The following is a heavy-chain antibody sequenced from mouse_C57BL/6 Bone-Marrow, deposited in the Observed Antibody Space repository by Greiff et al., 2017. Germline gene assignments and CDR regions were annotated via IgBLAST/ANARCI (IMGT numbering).Heavy chain of an antibody. J-gene: IGHJ3*01. Sequence: VQLQQSGAELVRPGASVKLSCTASGFNIKDDYLHWVKQRPEQGLEWIGWFAPENGDTEYASKFQGKATIPADTSSNTAYLQLSSLTSEDTAFYYCTSPYDGYYGADWGQGTLVTVSA. V-gene: IGHV14-4*01. CDR2: FAPENGDT. CDR1: GFNIKDDY. D-gene: IGHD2-3*01. CDR3: TSPYDGYYGAD.